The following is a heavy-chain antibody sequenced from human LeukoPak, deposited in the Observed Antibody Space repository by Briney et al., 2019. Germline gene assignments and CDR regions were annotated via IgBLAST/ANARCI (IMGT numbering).Heavy chain of an antibody. J-gene: IGHJ4*02. Sequence: ASVKVSCKASGYTCTGYYMHWVRQAPGQGLEWMGWISTYNGNTNYAQRLQGRVTMTTDTSTGTAYMELRSLTADDTAVYYCARVPSGGPFDYWGQGTLVTVSS. V-gene: IGHV1-18*04. CDR3: ARVPSGGPFDY. CDR1: GYTCTGYY. D-gene: IGHD2-15*01. CDR2: ISTYNGNT.